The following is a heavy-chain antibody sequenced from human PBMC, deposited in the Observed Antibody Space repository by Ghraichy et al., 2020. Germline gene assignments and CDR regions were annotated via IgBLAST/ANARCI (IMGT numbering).Heavy chain of an antibody. CDR3: ARSPDDYGPPGHFDL. V-gene: IGHV4-4*07. J-gene: IGHJ2*01. CDR1: GGSISSYY. D-gene: IGHD4-17*01. Sequence: ESLNISCTVSGGSISSYYWSWIRQPAGKGLEWIGRIYTSGSTNYNPSLKSRVTMSVDTSKNQFSLKLSSVTAADTAVYYCARSPDDYGPPGHFDLWGRGTLVTVSS. CDR2: IYTSGST.